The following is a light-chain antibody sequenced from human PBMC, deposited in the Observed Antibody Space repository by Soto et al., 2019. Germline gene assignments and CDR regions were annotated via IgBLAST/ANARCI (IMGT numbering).Light chain of an antibody. J-gene: IGKJ1*01. CDR3: QQYHTWPA. CDR1: QSVFSS. V-gene: IGKV3-15*01. Sequence: EIVKTQAPATLSVSPGERVTLSCRASQSVFSSLAWYQQKPGQAPRLLIYGAATRATGIPARLSGRGSGTDFKLTISSLQSEDFAVYFCQQYHTWPAFGRGARVDIK. CDR2: GAA.